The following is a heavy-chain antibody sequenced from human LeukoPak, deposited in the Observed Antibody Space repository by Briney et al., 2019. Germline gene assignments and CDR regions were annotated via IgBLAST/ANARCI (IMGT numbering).Heavy chain of an antibody. CDR2: VYHTGGT. J-gene: IGHJ5*02. Sequence: SETLSLTCNVSGGSLTTNSYFWGWIRQPPGKGLEWFGSVYHTGGTYSNPSLKSRLTISLDTSKNQFSLRLKSVTAADTAVYYCAGPYGSGSSGWFDPWGQGILVTVSS. V-gene: IGHV4-39*01. CDR3: AGPYGSGSSGWFDP. CDR1: GGSLTTNSYF. D-gene: IGHD3-10*01.